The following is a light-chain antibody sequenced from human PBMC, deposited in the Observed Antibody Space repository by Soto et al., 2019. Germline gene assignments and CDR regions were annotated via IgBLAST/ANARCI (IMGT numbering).Light chain of an antibody. Sequence: QSVLTQPPSVSGAPGQRVTISCTGSSSNLGADYDVHWYQQVPGTAPKLLIYGNRFRPSGVPDRFSGSKSGTSASLAITGLQAEDEAEYYCQSYDTGLSGPVVFGGGTQLTVL. V-gene: IGLV1-40*01. CDR3: QSYDTGLSGPVV. CDR1: SSNLGADYD. CDR2: GNR. J-gene: IGLJ2*01.